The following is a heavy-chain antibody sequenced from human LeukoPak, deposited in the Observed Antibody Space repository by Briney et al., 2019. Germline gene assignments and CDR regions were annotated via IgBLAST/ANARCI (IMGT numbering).Heavy chain of an antibody. CDR1: GFTFSSYA. J-gene: IGHJ4*02. V-gene: IGHV3-23*01. D-gene: IGHD5-24*01. Sequence: PGGSLRLSCAASGFTFSSYAMSWVRQAPGKGLEWVSAISGSGGSTYYADSGKGRFTISRDNSKNTLYLQMNSPRAEDTAVYYCAKGLRDGYNSGYWGQGTLVTVSS. CDR3: AKGLRDGYNSGY. CDR2: ISGSGGST.